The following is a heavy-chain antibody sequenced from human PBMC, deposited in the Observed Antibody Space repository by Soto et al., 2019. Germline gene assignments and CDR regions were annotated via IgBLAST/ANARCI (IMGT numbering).Heavy chain of an antibody. D-gene: IGHD5-18*01. J-gene: IGHJ4*02. Sequence: ASVKVSCKASGYTFTGYYMHWVRQVPGQGLEWMGWINPNSGGTNYAQKFQGWVTMTRDTSISTAYMELSRLRSDDTAVYYCARDLESLDTAVVFDYWGQGTLVTVSS. CDR3: ARDLESLDTAVVFDY. CDR2: INPNSGGT. CDR1: GYTFTGYY. V-gene: IGHV1-2*04.